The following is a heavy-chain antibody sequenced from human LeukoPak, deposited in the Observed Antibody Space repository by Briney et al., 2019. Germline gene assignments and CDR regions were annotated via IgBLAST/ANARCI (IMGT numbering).Heavy chain of an antibody. CDR2: INQDGKKR. D-gene: IGHD6-13*01. Sequence: GGSLRLSCAASGFTVSSNYMSWVRQAPGKGLEWVANINQDGKKRYYVDSVKGRFTISRDNAKNSLYLQMNSLTAEDTAVYYCTRDLAAAATWGQGTLVTVSS. J-gene: IGHJ5*02. CDR1: GFTVSSNY. V-gene: IGHV3-7*03. CDR3: TRDLAAAAT.